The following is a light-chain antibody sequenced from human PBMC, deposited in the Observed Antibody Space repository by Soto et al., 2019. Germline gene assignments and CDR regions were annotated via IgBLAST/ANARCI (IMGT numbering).Light chain of an antibody. J-gene: IGLJ3*02. CDR3: CSYAGTYILL. CDR2: DVT. CDR1: SSDVGGYDY. Sequence: QSALTQPPSASGSPGQSVTISCTGTSSDVGGYDYVSWYQHHPGKAPKLMIYDVTKRPSGVPDRFSGSKAGNTASLTISGLQADDEADYYCCSYAGTYILLFGGGTKVTVL. V-gene: IGLV2-11*01.